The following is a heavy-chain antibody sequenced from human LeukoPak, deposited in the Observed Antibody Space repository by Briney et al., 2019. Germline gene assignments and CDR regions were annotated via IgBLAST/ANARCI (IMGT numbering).Heavy chain of an antibody. Sequence: SETLPLTCTVSGGSISSSTYYWGWIRQPPGKGLEWIGSIYYSGSTYYNPSLKSRVTISVDTSKNQFSLKLSSVTAADTAVYYCASGIRYYYDSSGYSPFGYWGQGTLVTVSS. J-gene: IGHJ4*02. D-gene: IGHD3-22*01. CDR1: GGSISSSTYY. CDR2: IYYSGST. CDR3: ASGIRYYYDSSGYSPFGY. V-gene: IGHV4-39*07.